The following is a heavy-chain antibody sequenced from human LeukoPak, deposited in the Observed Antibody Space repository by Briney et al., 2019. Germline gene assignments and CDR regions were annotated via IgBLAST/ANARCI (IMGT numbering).Heavy chain of an antibody. CDR1: GFTFSSYS. CDR2: ISSSSSYI. CDR3: ARVIRAAPGKGYFDY. D-gene: IGHD6-13*01. Sequence: PGGSLRLSCAASGFTFSSYSMNWVRQAPGKGLEWVSSISSSSSYIYYADSVKGRFTISGDSSKNTLYLQMNSLRAEDTAIYYCARVIRAAPGKGYFDYWGQGTLVTVSS. V-gene: IGHV3-21*04. J-gene: IGHJ4*02.